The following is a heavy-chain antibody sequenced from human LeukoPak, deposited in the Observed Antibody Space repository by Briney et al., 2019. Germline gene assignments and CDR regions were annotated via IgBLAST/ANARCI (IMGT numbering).Heavy chain of an antibody. CDR1: GFSLRSSE. CDR3: ARVGRGDIYGYGDY. Sequence: PGGSLRLSCAASGFSLRSSEMNWVRQAPGKGLEWVSVLYSGGNTYYADSVKGRFTISRDNSKNTLYLQMNSLRVEDTAVYYCARVGRGDIYGYGDYWGQGTLVTVSS. V-gene: IGHV3-66*01. CDR2: LYSGGNT. J-gene: IGHJ4*02. D-gene: IGHD5-18*01.